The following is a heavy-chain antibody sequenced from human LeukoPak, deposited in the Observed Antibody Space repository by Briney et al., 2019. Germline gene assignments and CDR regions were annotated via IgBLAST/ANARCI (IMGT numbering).Heavy chain of an antibody. J-gene: IGHJ6*03. D-gene: IGHD2-15*01. Sequence: GASVKVSCKASGYTFTSYGISWVRQAPGQGLEWMGWISAYNGNTNYAQKLQGRVTMTTDTSTSTAYMELRSLRSDDTAVYYCAREAHAIVVVVAATRRETLYYYYMDVWGKGTTVTVSS. CDR2: ISAYNGNT. CDR1: GYTFTSYG. V-gene: IGHV1-18*01. CDR3: AREAHAIVVVVAATRRETLYYYYMDV.